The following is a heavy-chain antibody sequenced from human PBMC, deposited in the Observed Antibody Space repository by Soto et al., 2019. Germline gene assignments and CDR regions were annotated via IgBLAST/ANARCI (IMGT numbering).Heavy chain of an antibody. J-gene: IGHJ5*02. D-gene: IGHD2-15*01. CDR3: ARGRYCSGGSCYGFGGLDWFDH. CDR2: MNPNSGNT. Sequence: ASVKVSCKSSGYTFTSYDINWVRQATGQGLEWMGWMNPNSGNTGYAQKFQGRVTMTRNTSISTAYMELSSLRSEDTAVYYCARGRYCSGGSCYGFGGLDWFDHWGQGTLVTVXS. CDR1: GYTFTSYD. V-gene: IGHV1-8*01.